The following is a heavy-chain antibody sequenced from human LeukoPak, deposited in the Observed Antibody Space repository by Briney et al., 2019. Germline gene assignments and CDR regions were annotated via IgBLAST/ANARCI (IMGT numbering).Heavy chain of an antibody. CDR2: INHSGST. CDR3: ARGERFGESY. V-gene: IGHV4-39*07. CDR1: GGSVDSGSYY. J-gene: IGHJ4*02. D-gene: IGHD3-10*01. Sequence: PSETLSLTCTVSGGSVDSGSYYWSWIRQPPGRGLEWIGEINHSGSTNYNPSLNSRVTISVDTSKNQFSLKLSSVTAADAAVYYCARGERFGESYWGQGTLVTVSS.